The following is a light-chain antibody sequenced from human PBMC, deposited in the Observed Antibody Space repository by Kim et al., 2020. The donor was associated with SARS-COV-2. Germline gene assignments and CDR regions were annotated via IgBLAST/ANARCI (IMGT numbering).Light chain of an antibody. J-gene: IGKJ1*01. V-gene: IGKV1-39*01. CDR1: QSISSY. Sequence: DILMTQSPSSLSASVGDRVTITCRASQSISSYLNWYQQKPGKAPNLLIYAASSLQSGVPSRFSGSGSGTDFTLTISSLQPEDFAVYYYQQSYSTPRTFGEGTKVDIK. CDR3: QQSYSTPRT. CDR2: AAS.